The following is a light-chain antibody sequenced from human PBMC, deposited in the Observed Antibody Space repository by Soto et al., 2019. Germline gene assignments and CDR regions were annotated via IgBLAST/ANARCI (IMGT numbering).Light chain of an antibody. CDR3: HSYDSSLSAVV. CDR1: SSNIGAGYD. J-gene: IGLJ3*02. V-gene: IGLV1-40*01. CDR2: SNN. Sequence: QSVLTQPPSVSGAPGQRVTISCTGTSSNIGAGYDVHWYQQLPGKAPTLLIYSNNDRPSGVPDRFSGTKSGTSASLAITVLQADDEADYYCHSYDSSLSAVVFGGGTKVTVL.